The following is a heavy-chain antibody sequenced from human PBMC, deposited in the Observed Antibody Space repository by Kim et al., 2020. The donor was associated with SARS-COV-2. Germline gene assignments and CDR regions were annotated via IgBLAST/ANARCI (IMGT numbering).Heavy chain of an antibody. CDR3: ARSPYGDHFDY. V-gene: IGHV3-74*01. Sequence: GGSLRLSCAASGFTFSSYWMHWVRQAPGKGLVWVSRINSDGSSTSYADSVKGRFTISRDNAKNTLYLQMNSLRAEDTAVYYCARSPYGDHFDYWGQGTLVTVSS. CDR1: GFTFSSYW. J-gene: IGHJ4*02. D-gene: IGHD4-17*01. CDR2: INSDGSST.